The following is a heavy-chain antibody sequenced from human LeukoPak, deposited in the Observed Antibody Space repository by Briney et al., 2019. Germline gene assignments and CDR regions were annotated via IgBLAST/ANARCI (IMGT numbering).Heavy chain of an antibody. Sequence: GRSLRLSCAASGFTFNTHGMHWVRQAPGKGLEWVAVIWYDGSIKYYSDSVKGRFTISGDNSKNTLNLQMNSLRAEDTAVYYCVRISCTGSRCKPYSYYDMDVWGQGTTVTVSS. CDR3: VRISCTGSRCKPYSYYDMDV. J-gene: IGHJ6*02. CDR1: GFTFNTHG. V-gene: IGHV3-33*01. D-gene: IGHD2-15*01. CDR2: IWYDGSIK.